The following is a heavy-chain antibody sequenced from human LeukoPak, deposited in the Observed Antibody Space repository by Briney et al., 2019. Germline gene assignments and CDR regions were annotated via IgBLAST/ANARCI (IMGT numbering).Heavy chain of an antibody. CDR1: GYTFTSYG. CDR3: ARDSDDYGSGSYYLDY. J-gene: IGHJ4*02. Sequence: ASVKVSCKASGYTFTSYGISWVRQAPGQGLEWMGWISAYNGNTNYAQKLQGRVTMTTDTSTSTAYMELRSLRSDDTAVYYCARDSDDYGSGSYYLDYWGQGTLVTVSS. CDR2: ISAYNGNT. V-gene: IGHV1-18*01. D-gene: IGHD3-10*01.